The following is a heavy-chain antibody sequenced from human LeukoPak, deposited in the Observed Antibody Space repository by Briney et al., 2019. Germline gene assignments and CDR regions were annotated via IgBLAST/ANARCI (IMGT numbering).Heavy chain of an antibody. CDR2: IYTSGST. CDR1: GGSISSYY. J-gene: IGHJ4*02. CDR3: ATEDVTYYYSSGGPN. Sequence: SETLSLTCTVSGGSISSYYWSWIRQPAGKGLEWIGRIYTSGSTNYTPSLKSRVTMSVDTSKNQFSLKLSSVTAADTAVYYCATEDVTYYYSSGGPNWGQGTLVTVSS. D-gene: IGHD3-10*01. V-gene: IGHV4-4*07.